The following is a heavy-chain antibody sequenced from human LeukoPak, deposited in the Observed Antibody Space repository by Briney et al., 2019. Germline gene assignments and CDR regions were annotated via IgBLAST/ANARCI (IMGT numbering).Heavy chain of an antibody. J-gene: IGHJ4*02. D-gene: IGHD3-10*01. CDR1: GGSFNDYY. Sequence: SETLSFTCTLYGGSFNDYYWSWVRQPPGKGLEWIGEINDSGSTSYNPSLKSRVTMSVDTSKNQFSLKLSSVTAADTALYYCASLHQIRGLTVFDYWGQGSLVTVSS. CDR3: ASLHQIRGLTVFDY. CDR2: INDSGST. V-gene: IGHV4-34*01.